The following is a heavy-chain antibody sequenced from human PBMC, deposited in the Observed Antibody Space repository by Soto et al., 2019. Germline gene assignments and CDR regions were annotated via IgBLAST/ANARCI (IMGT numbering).Heavy chain of an antibody. CDR2: IIPVLGIA. CDR3: AIAVYYYDSSGYQGAFDI. D-gene: IGHD3-22*01. J-gene: IGHJ3*02. V-gene: IGHV1-69*02. Sequence: SVKLSCKASGGTFSSYTISWVRQAPGQGLEWMGRIIPVLGIANYAQKFQGRVTITADKSTSTAYMELSSLRSEDTAVYYCAIAVYYYDSSGYQGAFDIWGQGTMVTVSS. CDR1: GGTFSSYT.